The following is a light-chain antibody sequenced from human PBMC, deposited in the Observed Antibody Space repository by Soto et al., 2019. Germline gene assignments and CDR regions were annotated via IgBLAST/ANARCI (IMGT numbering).Light chain of an antibody. CDR2: DVS. V-gene: IGLV2-14*01. Sequence: QSALTQPASVSGSPGQSITISCTGTSSDVGGYNYVSWYQQHPGKAPTLMIYDVSNRPSGVSNRFSGSKSGNTASLTSSGLQAEDEADYYCRSYTSSSTLVVFGTGTKLTVL. J-gene: IGLJ1*01. CDR3: RSYTSSSTLVV. CDR1: SSDVGGYNY.